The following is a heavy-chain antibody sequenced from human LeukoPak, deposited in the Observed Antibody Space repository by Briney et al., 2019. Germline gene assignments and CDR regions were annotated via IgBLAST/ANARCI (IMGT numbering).Heavy chain of an antibody. Sequence: SETLSLTCTVSGGSISSSSYYWGWIRQPPGKGLEWIGSIYYSGSTYYNPSLKSRVTMSVDTSKSQFSLRLSSVTAADTAVYYCARDDFDYNDLVSVIHIWGQGTMVTVSS. CDR1: GGSISSSSYY. J-gene: IGHJ3*02. CDR2: IYYSGST. V-gene: IGHV4-39*07. D-gene: IGHD3-3*01. CDR3: ARDDFDYNDLVSVIHI.